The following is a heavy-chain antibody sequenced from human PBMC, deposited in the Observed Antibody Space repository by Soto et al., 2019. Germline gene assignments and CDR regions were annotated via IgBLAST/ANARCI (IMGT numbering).Heavy chain of an antibody. CDR2: IFPVFQTT. CDR3: ASRIRDAPFVPLHSYYAMDV. Sequence: QMQLVQSGAEVKEPGSSVKVSCKASGGTFDSFAISWVRQAPGQGPEWLGGIFPVFQTTNYAQRFQDRVTITAHGSTGTAYMELRNVRSEDSAIYYCASRIRDAPFVPLHSYYAMDVWGQGTTVTVS. V-gene: IGHV1-69*01. J-gene: IGHJ6*02. CDR1: GGTFDSFA. D-gene: IGHD3-10*01.